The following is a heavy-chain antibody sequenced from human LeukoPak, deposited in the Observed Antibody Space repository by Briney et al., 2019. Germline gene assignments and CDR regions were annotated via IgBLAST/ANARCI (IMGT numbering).Heavy chain of an antibody. CDR2: ISGSGGTT. V-gene: IGHV3-23*01. D-gene: IGHD5-24*01. J-gene: IGHJ4*02. CDR3: AKVQEMGTILPPFHY. CDR1: GFTFSSYA. Sequence: GRSLRLSCAASGFTFSSYAMSWVRQAPGKGLEWVSAISGSGGTTFYADSVKGRFTISRDNSKNTLYLQVNSLRAADTAVYYCAKVQEMGTILPPFHYWGQGTLVTVSS.